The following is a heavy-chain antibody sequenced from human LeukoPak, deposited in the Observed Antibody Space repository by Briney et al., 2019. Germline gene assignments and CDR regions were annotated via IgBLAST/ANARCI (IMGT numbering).Heavy chain of an antibody. D-gene: IGHD1-26*01. CDR1: GFTFRTYA. CDR2: ISDSGERT. CDR3: AKRVDYSGKYYSDY. Sequence: PGGSLRLSCEASGFTFRTYAMSWVRQAPGKGLEWVSGISDSGERTFYAVSVKGRFTISRDNSKNTLFLQMNSLRVEDTAVYFCAKRVDYSGKYYSDYWGQGIPVTVSS. V-gene: IGHV3-23*01. J-gene: IGHJ4*02.